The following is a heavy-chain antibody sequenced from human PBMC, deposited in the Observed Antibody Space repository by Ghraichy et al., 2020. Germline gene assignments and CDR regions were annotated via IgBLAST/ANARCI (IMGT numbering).Heavy chain of an antibody. CDR2: IDYSGST. D-gene: IGHD4-11*01. J-gene: IGHJ4*02. V-gene: IGHV4-59*01. CDR3: ARSYSKSPSFDY. Sequence: SETLSLTCTVSGGSISNYYWSWIRQPPGKGLEWIGYIDYSGSTNHNPSLKSRVTISVDTSKNQFSLRLSPVTAADTAVYYCARSYSKSPSFDYWGQGTLVTVSS. CDR1: GGSISNYY.